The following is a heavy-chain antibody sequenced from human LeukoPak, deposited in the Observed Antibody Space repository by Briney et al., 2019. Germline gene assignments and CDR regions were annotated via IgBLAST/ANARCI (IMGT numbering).Heavy chain of an antibody. CDR3: ARGPAGDY. V-gene: IGHV1-8*01. J-gene: IGHJ4*02. CDR2: MNPNSGDT. Sequence: ASVKVSCKASGYTFTSYDICWVRQAAGQGLEWMGWMNPNSGDTGYAQKFQGRVTMTRDTSISTAYMELSSLRSDDTAVYYCARGPAGDYWGQGTLVTVSS. CDR1: GYTFTSYD.